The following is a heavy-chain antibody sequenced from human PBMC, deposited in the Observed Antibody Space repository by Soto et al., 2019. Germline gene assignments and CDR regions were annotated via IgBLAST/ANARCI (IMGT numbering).Heavy chain of an antibody. CDR2: ISYDGSNK. CDR1: GFTFSTYG. V-gene: IGHV3-30*18. J-gene: IGHJ4*02. Sequence: QVQLVESGGGVVQPGRSLRLSCAASGFTFSTYGMHWVRQAPGKGLEWVAVISYDGSNKYYADSVKGRFTSSRDNSKHTLYQHMSSLRAEDTAVYYCAKGFSYSVIDYWGQGTLVTVSS. D-gene: IGHD5-18*01. CDR3: AKGFSYSVIDY.